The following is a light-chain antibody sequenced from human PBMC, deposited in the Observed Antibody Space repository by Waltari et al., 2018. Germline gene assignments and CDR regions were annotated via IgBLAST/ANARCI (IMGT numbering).Light chain of an antibody. V-gene: IGLV2-14*01. CDR3: SSHTTSSIWV. CDR1: SSDVGGYNF. J-gene: IGLJ3*02. CDR2: EVS. Sequence: VSGSLGQSITISCTGTSSDVGGYNFVSWYQQDPGKAPKLMIYEVSNRPSGVSNRFSGSKSGNTASLTISGLQAEDEADYYCSSHTTSSIWVFGGGTKVTVL.